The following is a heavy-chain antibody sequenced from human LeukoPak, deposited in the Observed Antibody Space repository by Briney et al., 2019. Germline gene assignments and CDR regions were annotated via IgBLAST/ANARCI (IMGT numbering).Heavy chain of an antibody. CDR2: IYYSGST. CDR3: ARDRYDSSGYYSGMDV. V-gene: IGHV4-59*01. D-gene: IGHD3-22*01. Sequence: SETLSLTCTVSGGSISSYYWSWIRQPPGKGLERIGYIYYSGSTNYNPSLKSRVTISVDTSKNQFSLKLSSVTAADTAVYYCARDRYDSSGYYSGMDVWGQGTTVTVSS. J-gene: IGHJ6*02. CDR1: GGSISSYY.